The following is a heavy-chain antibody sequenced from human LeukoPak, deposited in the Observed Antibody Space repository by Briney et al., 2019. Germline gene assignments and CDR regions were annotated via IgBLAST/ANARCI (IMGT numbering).Heavy chain of an antibody. CDR1: GGTFSSYA. CDR2: MNPNSGNT. CDR3: ARRITIFGHRGDYYYMDV. V-gene: IGHV1-8*02. J-gene: IGHJ6*03. D-gene: IGHD3-3*01. Sequence: GSSVKVSCKASGGTFSSYAISWVRQAPGQGLEWMGWMNPNSGNTGYAQKFQGRVTMTRNTSISTAYMELSSLRSEDTAVYYCARRITIFGHRGDYYYMDVWGKGTTVTVSS.